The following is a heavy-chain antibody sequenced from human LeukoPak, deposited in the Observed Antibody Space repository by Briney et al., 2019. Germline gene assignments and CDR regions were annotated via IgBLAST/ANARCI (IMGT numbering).Heavy chain of an antibody. CDR1: GGSISSSSYY. D-gene: IGHD1-14*01. Sequence: SEPLSLTCTVSGGSISSSSYYWGWIRQPPGKGLEWIGSIYYSGSTYYNPSLKSRVTISVDTSKNQFSLKLSSVTAADTAVYYCARRGVPALPGTVDYWGQGTLVTVSS. CDR3: ARRGVPALPGTVDY. V-gene: IGHV4-39*01. CDR2: IYYSGST. J-gene: IGHJ4*02.